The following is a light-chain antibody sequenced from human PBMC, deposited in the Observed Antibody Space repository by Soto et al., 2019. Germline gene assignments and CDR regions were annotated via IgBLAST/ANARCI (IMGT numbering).Light chain of an antibody. CDR2: AAS. CDR3: QQSYSTPPIT. CDR1: QSINNF. V-gene: IGKV1-39*01. Sequence: DSQMPQSPSSLSASVGDRVTIACRASQSINNFLNWYQQKRGKAPKLLIYAASSVKSGVPSRFSGSGSGTDFTLTISSVPPEDVAPYSCQQSYSTPPITLGQGTKLDI. J-gene: IGKJ2*01.